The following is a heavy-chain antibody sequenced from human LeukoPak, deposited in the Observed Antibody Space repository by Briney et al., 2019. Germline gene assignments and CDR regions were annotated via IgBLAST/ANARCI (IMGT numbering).Heavy chain of an antibody. CDR1: GFTFSSYG. CDR3: AKGMVPYGSGSLFDY. D-gene: IGHD3-10*01. J-gene: IGHJ4*02. V-gene: IGHV3-30*18. CDR2: ISYDGPNK. Sequence: GGSLRLSCAASGFTFSSYGMHWVRQAPGKGLEWVAGISYDGPNKYYADFVKGRFTVSRDNSKNTLYLQMNSLRPEDRAAYYCAKGMVPYGSGSLFDYWGQGTLVTVSS.